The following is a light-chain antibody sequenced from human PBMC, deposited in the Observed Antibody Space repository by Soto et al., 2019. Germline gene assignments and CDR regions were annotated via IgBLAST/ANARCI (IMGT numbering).Light chain of an antibody. J-gene: IGKJ2*01. CDR1: QSVSSY. CDR3: QQRSNWPPYT. CDR2: DAS. V-gene: IGKV3-11*02. Sequence: EIVLTQSPATLSLSPGERATLSCRASQSVSSYLAWYQQKPGQAPRLLIYDASNRATGIPARFSGSGSGRDFTLTISSLEPEDFAVYSCQQRSNWPPYTFGQGTKLEIK.